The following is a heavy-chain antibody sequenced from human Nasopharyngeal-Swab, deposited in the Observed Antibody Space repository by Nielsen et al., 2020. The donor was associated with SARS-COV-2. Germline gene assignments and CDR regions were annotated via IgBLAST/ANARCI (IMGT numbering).Heavy chain of an antibody. CDR3: ARLGTESYHYYSLDV. J-gene: IGHJ6*02. Sequence: EGSLRLSCAASGFTFSIYSMNWVRQAPGKGLEWVSSISSSSNYIYYGDSVKGRFTISRDNTKKSLYLQMNSLRVEDTAVYYCARLGTESYHYYSLDVWGQGTTVTVSS. CDR2: ISSSSNYI. D-gene: IGHD1-1*01. V-gene: IGHV3-21*01. CDR1: GFTFSIYS.